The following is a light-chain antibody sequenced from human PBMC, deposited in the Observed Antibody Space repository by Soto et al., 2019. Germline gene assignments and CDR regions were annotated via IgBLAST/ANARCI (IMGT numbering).Light chain of an antibody. Sequence: EIVLTHSPGTLSLSPRERSTLSCRASQSVSSSYLAWYQQKPGQAPRLLTYGASTRATGIPARFSGSGSGTEFTLTISSLQPEDFAVYYCQQYYNWPRTFGQGTKVDIK. CDR2: GAS. CDR1: QSVSSSY. CDR3: QQYYNWPRT. J-gene: IGKJ1*01. V-gene: IGKV3-15*01.